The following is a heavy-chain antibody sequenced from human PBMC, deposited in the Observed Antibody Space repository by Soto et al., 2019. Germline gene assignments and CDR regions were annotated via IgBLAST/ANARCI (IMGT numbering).Heavy chain of an antibody. CDR2: IYSGGYT. D-gene: IGHD3-3*01. CDR1: GFTVSTSY. V-gene: IGHV3-53*01. CDR3: TRETYDFWSGTLGD. Sequence: GGSLRLSXAVSGFTVSTSYMSWVRQAPGKGLEWVSVIYSGGYTSYADSVKGRFSISRDNSKNTLYLQMNSLRVEDTAVYYCTRETYDFWSGTLGDWGQGTLVTVS. J-gene: IGHJ4*02.